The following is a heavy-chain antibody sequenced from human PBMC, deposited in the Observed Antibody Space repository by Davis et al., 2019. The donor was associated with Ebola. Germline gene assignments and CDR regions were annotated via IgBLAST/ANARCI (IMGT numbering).Heavy chain of an antibody. CDR1: GYSFTSYW. Sequence: GESLKISCQGSGYSFTSYWISWVRQMPGKGLEWMGRIDPSDSYTNYSPSFQGHVTISADKSISTAYLQWSCLKASDTAMYYCARQGGGSGRLTSFDYWGQGTLITVSS. CDR2: IDPSDSYT. D-gene: IGHD1-26*01. V-gene: IGHV5-10-1*01. CDR3: ARQGGGSGRLTSFDY. J-gene: IGHJ4*02.